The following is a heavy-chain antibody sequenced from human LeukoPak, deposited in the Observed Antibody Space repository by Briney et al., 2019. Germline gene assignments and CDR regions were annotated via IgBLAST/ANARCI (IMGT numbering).Heavy chain of an antibody. J-gene: IGHJ4*02. CDR3: ARGTTINNFDY. CDR2: ISRSGSST. D-gene: IGHD5-12*01. CDR1: GFTLSSYE. Sequence: GGSLRLSCAASGFTLSSYEMNWVRQAPGKGLEWVSYISRSGSSTHYVDSVKGRLTTSRDNAKNSLYLQMNSLRAEDTAVYYCARGTTINNFDYWGQGTLVTVSS. V-gene: IGHV3-48*03.